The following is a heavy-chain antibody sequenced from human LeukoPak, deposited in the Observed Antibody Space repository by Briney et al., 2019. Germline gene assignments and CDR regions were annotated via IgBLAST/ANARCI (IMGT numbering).Heavy chain of an antibody. D-gene: IGHD1-26*01. J-gene: IGHJ4*02. CDR1: GFTFSSYA. V-gene: IGHV3-23*01. CDR3: AVSGRYYGY. CDR2: ISGGGST. Sequence: PGGSLRLSCAVSGFTFSSYAMSWVRQAPGKGLEWVSAISGGGSTYYADSVKGWFTISRDNSKNTLSLQMNSLRGEDTAIYYCAVSGRYYGYWGQGTLVTVSS.